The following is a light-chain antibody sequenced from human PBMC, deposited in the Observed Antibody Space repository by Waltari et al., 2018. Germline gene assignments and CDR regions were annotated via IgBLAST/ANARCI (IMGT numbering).Light chain of an antibody. J-gene: IGLJ2*01. CDR1: SSDAGSYDI. CDR3: SSNAGRGIV. Sequence: QSALTQPASVSGSPGQSITVSCTGASSDAGSYDIVCWYQQHPGKAPKLIICEGNKRPSGVSNLFAGLKFGNTASLTISGLQAEDEAEYYCSSNAGRGIVFGGGTKLTVL. CDR2: EGN. V-gene: IGLV2-23*01.